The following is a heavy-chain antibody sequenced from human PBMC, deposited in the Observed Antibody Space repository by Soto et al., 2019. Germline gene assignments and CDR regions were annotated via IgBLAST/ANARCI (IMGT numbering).Heavy chain of an antibody. Sequence: GESLKISCKGSGYSFTSYWIGWVRQMPGKGLEWMGIIYPGDSDTRYSPSFQGQVTISADKSNSTAYLQWSSLKASDTAMYYCARYYYDSSGYYLPYYFDYWGQGTLVTVSS. V-gene: IGHV5-51*01. CDR3: ARYYYDSSGYYLPYYFDY. J-gene: IGHJ4*02. CDR1: GYSFTSYW. D-gene: IGHD3-22*01. CDR2: IYPGDSDT.